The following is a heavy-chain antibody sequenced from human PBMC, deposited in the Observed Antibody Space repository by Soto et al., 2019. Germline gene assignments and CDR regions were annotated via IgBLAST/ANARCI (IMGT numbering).Heavy chain of an antibody. J-gene: IGHJ6*02. Sequence: QVQLVESGGGVVQPGRSLRLSCAASGFTFSSYGMHWVRQAPGKGLEWVAVISYDGSNKYYADSVKGRFTISRDNSKNTQYLQMNSLRAEYMAVYYCAKGFGSGYHYMSDYYYGMDVWGQGTTVTVSS. D-gene: IGHD3-22*01. CDR3: AKGFGSGYHYMSDYYYGMDV. CDR2: ISYDGSNK. V-gene: IGHV3-30*18. CDR1: GFTFSSYG.